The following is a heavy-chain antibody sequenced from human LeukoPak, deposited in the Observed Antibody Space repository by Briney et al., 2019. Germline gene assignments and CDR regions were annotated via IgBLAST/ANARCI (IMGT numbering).Heavy chain of an antibody. CDR3: TQGMNYDSSAYWHQH. J-gene: IGHJ1*01. CDR2: INSSGSII. CDR1: GFTFSSYE. D-gene: IGHD3-22*01. Sequence: GGSLRLSCAASGFTFSSYEMKWVRLAPGRVLEFISYINSSGSIIYYADSVKGRFTISRDHAKNSLYLQLNSLRGEDTAVYYCTQGMNYDSSAYWHQHWGQGTLVTVSS. V-gene: IGHV3-48*03.